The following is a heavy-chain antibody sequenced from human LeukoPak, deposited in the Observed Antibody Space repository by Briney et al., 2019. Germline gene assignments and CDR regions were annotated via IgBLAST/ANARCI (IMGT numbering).Heavy chain of an antibody. V-gene: IGHV4-39*01. J-gene: IGHJ5*02. CDR1: GGSISNSSDY. CDR2: IYYSGST. D-gene: IGHD6-13*01. CDR3: ARNESRTAAVGTRKDNWFDP. Sequence: PSETLSLTCTVSGGSISNSSDYWAWIRQPPGKGLEWIGSIYYSGSTHYNPSLRSRVTISVDTSKNQFSLKLSSVTAADTAVYHCARNESRTAAVGTRKDNWFDPWGHGTLVTVSS.